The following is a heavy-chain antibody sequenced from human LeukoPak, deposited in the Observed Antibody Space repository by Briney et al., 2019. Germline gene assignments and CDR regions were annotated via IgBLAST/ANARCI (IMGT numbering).Heavy chain of an antibody. CDR1: GGSFSGYY. J-gene: IGHJ3*02. V-gene: IGHV4-34*01. Sequence: PSETLSLTCAVYGGSFSGYYWSWIRQPPGKGLEWIGSIYHSGSTYYNPSLKSRVTISVDTSKNQFSLKLSSVTAADTAVYYCARARGIAVAGTRDAFDIWGQGTMVTVSS. CDR3: ARARGIAVAGTRDAFDI. D-gene: IGHD6-19*01. CDR2: IYHSGST.